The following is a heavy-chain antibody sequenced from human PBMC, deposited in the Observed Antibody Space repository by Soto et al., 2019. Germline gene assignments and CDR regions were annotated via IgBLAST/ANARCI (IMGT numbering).Heavy chain of an antibody. Sequence: QVQLQQWGAGLLKPSETLSLTCAVYGGSFSGYYWSWIRQPPGKGLEWIGEINHSRSTNYNPSLKSRVTISVDTSKNQFSLKLSSVTAADTAVYYCARGSKAGMVRGRTPYFDYWGQGTLVTVSS. V-gene: IGHV4-34*01. CDR3: ARGSKAGMVRGRTPYFDY. CDR2: INHSRST. J-gene: IGHJ4*02. D-gene: IGHD3-10*01. CDR1: GGSFSGYY.